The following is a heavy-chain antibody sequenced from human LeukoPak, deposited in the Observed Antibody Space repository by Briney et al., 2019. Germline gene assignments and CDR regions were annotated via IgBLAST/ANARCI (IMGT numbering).Heavy chain of an antibody. CDR2: IGGRDDRT. CDR3: AKDPNPFYDFWSGYK. J-gene: IGHJ4*02. V-gene: IGHV3-23*01. Sequence: GFLRLSCAASGFTFTGHTMTWLRQAPGKGLEWVSIIGGRDDRTYYADSVKGRFTISRDNSKNVLYLQMNSLRAEDTAVYYCAKDPNPFYDFWSGYKWGQGTLVTVSS. CDR1: GFTFTGHT. D-gene: IGHD3-3*01.